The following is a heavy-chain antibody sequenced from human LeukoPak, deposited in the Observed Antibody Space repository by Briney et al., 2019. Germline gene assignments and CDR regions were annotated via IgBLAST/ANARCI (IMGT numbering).Heavy chain of an antibody. CDR3: ARDPMVRGYPGDFDY. Sequence: GGSLRLSCAASGFTFSSYSMNWVRQAPGKGLDWVSSISSSSSYIYYADSVKGRFTISRDNAKNSLYLQMNSLRAEDTAVYYCARDPMVRGYPGDFDYWGQGTLVTVSS. V-gene: IGHV3-21*01. CDR1: GFTFSSYS. D-gene: IGHD3-10*01. CDR2: ISSSSSYI. J-gene: IGHJ4*02.